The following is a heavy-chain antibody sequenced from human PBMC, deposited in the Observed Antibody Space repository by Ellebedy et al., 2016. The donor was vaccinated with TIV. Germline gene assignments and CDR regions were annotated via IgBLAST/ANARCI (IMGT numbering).Heavy chain of an antibody. CDR1: GFTVRSNY. CDR2: IYSDGST. Sequence: PGGSLRLSCAVSGFTVRSNYMSWVRQAPGKGLEWVSVIYSDGSTYYADSVKGRFTISRDNSKNTLYLQMNSLRAEDTAVYYCARRGSYGDYAVQINSWFDTWGRGTLVAVSS. V-gene: IGHV3-66*01. CDR3: ARRGSYGDYAVQINSWFDT. J-gene: IGHJ5*02. D-gene: IGHD4-17*01.